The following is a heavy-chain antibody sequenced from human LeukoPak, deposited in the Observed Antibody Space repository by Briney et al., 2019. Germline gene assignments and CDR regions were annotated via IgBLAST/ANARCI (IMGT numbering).Heavy chain of an antibody. V-gene: IGHV3-30*18. CDR3: AKVGSEYSSSWGAFDI. CDR2: TSYDGGEK. Sequence: PGGSLRLSCAASGFTFSLFGMHWVRQAPGKGLEWLAVTSYDGGEKYYADSVKGRFTISRDNSKNTLYLRMNSLRAEDTAVYYCAKVGSEYSSSWGAFDIWGQGTMVTVSS. J-gene: IGHJ3*02. D-gene: IGHD6-6*01. CDR1: GFTFSLFG.